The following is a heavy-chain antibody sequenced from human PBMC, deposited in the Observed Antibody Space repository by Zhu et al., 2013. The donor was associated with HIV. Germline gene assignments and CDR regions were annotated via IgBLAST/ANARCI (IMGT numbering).Heavy chain of an antibody. CDR2: IIPIFGTA. CDR3: ARARLRVGATIARIYGMDV. Sequence: QVQLVQSGAEVKKPGSSVKVSCKASGGTFSSYAISWVRQAPGQGLEWMGGIIPIFGTANYAQKFQGRVTITADESTSTAYMELSSLRSEDTAVYYCARARLRVGATIARIYGMDVWGQGTTVTVSS. D-gene: IGHD1-26*01. CDR1: GGTFSSYA. V-gene: IGHV1-69*01. J-gene: IGHJ6*02.